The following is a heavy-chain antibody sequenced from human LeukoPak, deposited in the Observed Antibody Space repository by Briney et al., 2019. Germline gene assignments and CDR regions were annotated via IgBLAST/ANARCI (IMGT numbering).Heavy chain of an antibody. CDR3: GRDRYDSSGYSPYYYYYYMDV. V-gene: IGHV4-4*07. Sequence: SETLSLTCTVSGGSISSYYWSWIRQPAGKGLEWIGRIYTSGSTNYNPSLKSRVTMSVDTSKNQFSLKLSSVTAADTAVYYCGRDRYDSSGYSPYYYYYYMDVWGKGTTVTVSS. D-gene: IGHD3-22*01. CDR1: GGSISSYY. CDR2: IYTSGST. J-gene: IGHJ6*03.